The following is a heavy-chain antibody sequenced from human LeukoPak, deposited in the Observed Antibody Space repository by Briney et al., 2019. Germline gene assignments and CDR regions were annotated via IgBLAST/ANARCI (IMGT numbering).Heavy chain of an antibody. D-gene: IGHD2-15*01. CDR2: IYYSGST. Sequence: SETLSLTCTVSGGSISSSSYYWGWIRQPPGKGLEWIGSIYYSGSTYYNPSLKSRVTISVDTSKNQFSLKLSPVTAADTAVYYCARRRLYCSGGSCYSFWFDPWGQGTLVTVSS. V-gene: IGHV4-39*01. J-gene: IGHJ5*02. CDR3: ARRRLYCSGGSCYSFWFDP. CDR1: GGSISSSSYY.